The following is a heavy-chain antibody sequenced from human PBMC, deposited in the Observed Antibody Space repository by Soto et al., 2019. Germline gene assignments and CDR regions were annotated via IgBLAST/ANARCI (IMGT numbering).Heavy chain of an antibody. J-gene: IGHJ3*02. V-gene: IGHV1-8*01. D-gene: IGHD2-2*01. CDR3: ARVEYQHDDAFDI. CDR1: GYTFTSYD. CDR2: LNPNSGNT. Sequence: ASVKVSCKASGYTFTSYDINWVRQATGQGLEWMGWLNPNSGNTGYAQKFQGRVTMTRNTSISTAYMELSSLRSEDTAVYYCARVEYQHDDAFDIWGQGTMVTVSS.